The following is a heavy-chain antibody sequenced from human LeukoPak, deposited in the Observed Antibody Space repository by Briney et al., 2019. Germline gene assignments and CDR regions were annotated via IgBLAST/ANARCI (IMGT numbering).Heavy chain of an antibody. V-gene: IGHV1-8*02. Sequence: ALVKVSCKASGGTFSSYAISWVRQAPGQGLEWMGWMNPNSGNTGYAQKFQGRVTMTRNTSISTAYMELSSLRSEDTAVYYCARGPYYYDSSGYRFDPWGQGTLVTVSS. CDR3: ARGPYYYDSSGYRFDP. CDR1: GGTFSSYA. CDR2: MNPNSGNT. J-gene: IGHJ5*02. D-gene: IGHD3-22*01.